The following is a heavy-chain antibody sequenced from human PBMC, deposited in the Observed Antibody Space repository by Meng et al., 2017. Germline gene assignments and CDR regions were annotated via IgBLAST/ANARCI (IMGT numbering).Heavy chain of an antibody. CDR3: ARDAYYYDSSGYRAMEDYYYGMDV. Sequence: ASVKVSCKASGYTFTSYAMHWVRQAPGQRLEWMGWINAGNGNTKYSQRFQGRVTITRDTSASTAYMELSSLRSEDTAVYYCARDAYYYDSSGYRAMEDYYYGMDVWGQGTTVTVSS. V-gene: IGHV1-3*01. D-gene: IGHD3-22*01. CDR1: GYTFTSYA. J-gene: IGHJ6*02. CDR2: INAGNGNT.